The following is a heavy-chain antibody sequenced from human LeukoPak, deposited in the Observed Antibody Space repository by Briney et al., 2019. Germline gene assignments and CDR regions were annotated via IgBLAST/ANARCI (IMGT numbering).Heavy chain of an antibody. V-gene: IGHV3-7*02. J-gene: IGHJ5*02. CDR1: GFSFSSYW. Sequence: GGSLRLSCAASGFSFSSYWMSWGRQAPGKGLAWVASIKEDGSEKYYVDSVKGRFTISRDNAKNSLYLQMNSLRAEDTAVYYCASQSFGRFDPWGQGTRVTVSS. D-gene: IGHD3-16*01. CDR3: ASQSFGRFDP. CDR2: IKEDGSEK.